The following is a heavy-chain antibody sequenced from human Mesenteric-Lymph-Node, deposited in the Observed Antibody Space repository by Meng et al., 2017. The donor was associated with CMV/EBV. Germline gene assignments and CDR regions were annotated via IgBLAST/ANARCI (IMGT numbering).Heavy chain of an antibody. J-gene: IGHJ4*02. D-gene: IGHD3-10*01. CDR1: GGSISRGDYY. Sequence: PPRDAGPGLLKPSQTLSLTFTVSGGSISRGDYYWSWIRQPPGKGLEWIGYIYYSGSTYYNPSLNSRVTISVDTSKNQFSMKLSSVTAADTAVYYCAREGSGSWFGAATFDYWGQGTLVTVSS. CDR2: IYYSGST. CDR3: AREGSGSWFGAATFDY. V-gene: IGHV4-30-4*08.